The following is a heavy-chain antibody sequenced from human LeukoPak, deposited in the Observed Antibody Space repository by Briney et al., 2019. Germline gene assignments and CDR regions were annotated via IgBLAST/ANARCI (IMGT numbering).Heavy chain of an antibody. CDR3: AKKAYGLDV. V-gene: IGHV3-7*03. CDR2: IKQDGSEK. CDR1: GFTFSSYW. J-gene: IGHJ6*04. Sequence: GGSLRLSCAPSGFTFSSYWMSWVRQAPGKGLEWVANIKQDGSEKYYVDSVKGRFTISRDNAKNSLYLQMNSLRAEDTAVYYCAKKAYGLDVWGKGTTVTVSS.